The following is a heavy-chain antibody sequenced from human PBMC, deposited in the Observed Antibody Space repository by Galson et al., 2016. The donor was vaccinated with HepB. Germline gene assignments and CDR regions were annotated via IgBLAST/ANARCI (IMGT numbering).Heavy chain of an antibody. Sequence: SLRLSCAASGFAFSSHWMHWVRQDLGKGLVWVSRINSDGTTSNYADSVKGRFTISRDNAKNTRYLQMNSLRAEDTAVYFCVKDHSVVPTTAYNWFDPWGRGTLVTVSS. J-gene: IGHJ5*02. V-gene: IGHV3-74*01. CDR1: GFAFSSHW. CDR3: VKDHSVVPTTAYNWFDP. D-gene: IGHD4-23*01. CDR2: INSDGTTS.